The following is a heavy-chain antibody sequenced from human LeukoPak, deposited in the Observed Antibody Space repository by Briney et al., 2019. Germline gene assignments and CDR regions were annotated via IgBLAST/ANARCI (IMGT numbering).Heavy chain of an antibody. V-gene: IGHV3-53*01. Sequence: PGGSLRLSCAASGFTFSSCWMSWVRQAPGKGLEWVSVIYSGGSTYYTDSVKGRFTISRDNSKNTVYLQMNSLRAEDTAVYYCASLLGFYYFDYWGQGTLVTVSS. CDR1: GFTFSSCW. D-gene: IGHD3-3*01. CDR3: ASLLGFYYFDY. J-gene: IGHJ4*02. CDR2: IYSGGST.